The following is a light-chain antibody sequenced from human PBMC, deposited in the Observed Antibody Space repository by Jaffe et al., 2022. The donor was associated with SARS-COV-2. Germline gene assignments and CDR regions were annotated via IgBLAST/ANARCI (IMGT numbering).Light chain of an antibody. J-gene: IGKJ1*01. CDR3: QQTYSTLET. Sequence: DIQMTQSPPSLSASVGDRVTITCRASQSISHYLHWYQQKPGKAPKLLIYAASSLQSGVPSRFSASGSGTDFTLTISSLQPEDFATYYCQQTYSTLETFGQGTKVEIK. CDR1: QSISHY. V-gene: IGKV1-39*01. CDR2: AAS.